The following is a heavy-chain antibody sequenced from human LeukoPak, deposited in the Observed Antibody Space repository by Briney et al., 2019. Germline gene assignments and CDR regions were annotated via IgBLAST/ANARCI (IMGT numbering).Heavy chain of an antibody. J-gene: IGHJ4*02. CDR1: GYTFSSYD. D-gene: IGHD6-19*01. CDR3: ARGRDARRKVGVPGTPLTNFDY. V-gene: IGHV1-18*01. CDR2: ISVHSDNT. Sequence: ASVKVSCKTSGYTFSSYDITWVRQAPGQGLEWMGWISVHSDNTDYAQKLQGRLTMTTNTSTSTAYMELRSLRSDDTAVYYCARGRDARRKVGVPGTPLTNFDYWGQGTLVTVSS.